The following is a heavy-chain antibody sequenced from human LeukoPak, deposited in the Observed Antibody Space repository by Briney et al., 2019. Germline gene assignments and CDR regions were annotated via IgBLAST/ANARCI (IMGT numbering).Heavy chain of an antibody. CDR1: GFMFSTYE. D-gene: IGHD1-26*01. J-gene: IGHJ4*02. V-gene: IGHV3-48*03. CDR3: ARQKVGANVADY. Sequence: GGSLRLSCAAAGFMFSTYEMNWVRQAPGKGLEGISYISGDGKTIYYSDSVKGRFTVSRDNAKMSVDLQTNSLRAEDTAVYYCARQKVGANVADYWGQGTLV. CDR2: ISGDGKTI.